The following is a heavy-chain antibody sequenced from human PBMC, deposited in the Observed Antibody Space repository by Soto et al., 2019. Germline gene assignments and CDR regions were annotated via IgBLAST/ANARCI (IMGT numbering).Heavy chain of an antibody. V-gene: IGHV3-30*04. D-gene: IGHD1-1*01. CDR3: ARRYCRAERCNGNDGFDV. CDR2: MSNNGITQ. Sequence: GGSLSLSCAVSGFSFRTSVIHWVRQAPGKGLEWVAVMSNNGITQFYANSVKGRFSVSRDNSKSTSYLQMDSLRTEDTALYYCARRYCRAERCNGNDGFDVWGQGTMVTVSS. CDR1: GFSFRTSV. J-gene: IGHJ3*01.